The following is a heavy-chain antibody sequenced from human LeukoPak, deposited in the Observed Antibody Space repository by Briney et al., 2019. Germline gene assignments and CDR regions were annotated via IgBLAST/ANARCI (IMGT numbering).Heavy chain of an antibody. V-gene: IGHV3-30*18. CDR2: ISHDGTNK. D-gene: IGHD6-19*01. Sequence: PPGRSLRLSCAASGFTFRSYGMHWVRQAPGKGLEWVAAISHDGTNKYHVDSVKGRFTISRDNSRNTLYLQMNSLRAEDTAVYYCAKGHSSGWYPIPDYYYYYGMDVWGQGTTVTVSS. J-gene: IGHJ6*02. CDR3: AKGHSSGWYPIPDYYYYYGMDV. CDR1: GFTFRSYG.